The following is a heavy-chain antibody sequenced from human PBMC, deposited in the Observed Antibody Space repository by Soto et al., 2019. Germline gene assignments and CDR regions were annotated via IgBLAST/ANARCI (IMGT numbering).Heavy chain of an antibody. CDR3: ARIVVGATVDL. CDR2: INHSGST. D-gene: IGHD1-26*01. CDR1: GGPFSGYY. Sequence: SETLSLTCAVYGGPFSGYYWSWIRQPPGKGLEWIGEINHSGSTNYNPSLKSRVTISVDTFRNQFSLTLTSVTAADTAVYFCARIVVGATVDLWGQGSLVTVSS. V-gene: IGHV4-34*01. J-gene: IGHJ4*02.